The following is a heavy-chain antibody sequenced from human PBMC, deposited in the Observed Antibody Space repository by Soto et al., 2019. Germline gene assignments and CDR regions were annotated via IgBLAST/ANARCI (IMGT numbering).Heavy chain of an antibody. J-gene: IGHJ4*01. CDR1: GFTFDSPYSHG. V-gene: IGHV3-23*01. D-gene: IGHD2-8*01. Sequence: EVLLLESGGGLVQPGGSLGLSCAASGFTFDSPYSHGMSWVRQSPGKGPEWVSTISSNGANTHYAESVKGRFTISKDATRNTVHLHMNSVKADDPGPYYGVSWVSAHFDYWGHGTPVTVSS. CDR2: ISSNGANT. CDR3: VSWVSAHFDY.